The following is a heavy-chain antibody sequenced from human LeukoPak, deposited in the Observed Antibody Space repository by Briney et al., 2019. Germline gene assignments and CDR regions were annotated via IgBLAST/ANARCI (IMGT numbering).Heavy chain of an antibody. Sequence: PXETLSLTCAVSDYSISSGYYWGWIRQPPGKGLEWIGSMYHSGSTYYNPSLKSRVTISVDTSKNQFSLKLSSATAADTAVYYCARGYSYAYYFDYWGQGTLVTVSS. CDR2: MYHSGST. CDR3: ARGYSYAYYFDY. V-gene: IGHV4-38-2*01. CDR1: DYSISSGYY. J-gene: IGHJ4*02. D-gene: IGHD5-18*01.